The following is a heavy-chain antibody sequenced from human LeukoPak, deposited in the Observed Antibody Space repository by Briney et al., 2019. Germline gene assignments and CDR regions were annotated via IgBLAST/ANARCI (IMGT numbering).Heavy chain of an antibody. V-gene: IGHV4-59*01. CDR1: GGSISSYY. J-gene: IGHJ3*02. CDR3: AEDGGSYYSDAFDI. D-gene: IGHD1-26*01. CDR2: IYYSGST. Sequence: SETLSLTCTVSGGSISSYYWNWIRQPPGKGLEWIGYIYYSGSTKYNPSLKSRVTISVDTSKNHFSLKLNSVTAADTAVYYCAEDGGSYYSDAFDIWGQGTMVTVSS.